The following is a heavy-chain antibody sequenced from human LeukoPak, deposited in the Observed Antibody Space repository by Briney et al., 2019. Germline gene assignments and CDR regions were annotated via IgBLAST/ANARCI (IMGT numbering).Heavy chain of an antibody. Sequence: SETLSLTCTVSGGSISSYYWSWIRQPPGKGLEWIGYIYYSGSTNYNPSLKRRVTISVDTSKNQFSLKLSSVTATDTAVYYCARHALDAFDIWGQGTMVTVSS. J-gene: IGHJ3*02. CDR3: ARHALDAFDI. CDR2: IYYSGST. CDR1: GGSISSYY. V-gene: IGHV4-59*08.